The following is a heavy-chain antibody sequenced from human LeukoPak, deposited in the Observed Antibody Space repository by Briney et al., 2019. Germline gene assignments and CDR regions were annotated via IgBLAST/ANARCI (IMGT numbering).Heavy chain of an antibody. J-gene: IGHJ5*02. Sequence: GGSLRLSCAASGFTFSSYAMSWVRQAPGKGLEWVSAISGSGGSTYYADSVKGRFTISRDNSKNTLYLQMNSLRAEDTAVYYCARNYDSSGYTQFDPWGQGTLVTVSS. CDR1: GFTFSSYA. CDR3: ARNYDSSGYTQFDP. CDR2: ISGSGGST. D-gene: IGHD3-22*01. V-gene: IGHV3-23*01.